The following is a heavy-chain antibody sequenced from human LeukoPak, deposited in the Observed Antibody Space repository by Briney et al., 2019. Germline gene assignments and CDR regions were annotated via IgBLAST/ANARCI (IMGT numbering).Heavy chain of an antibody. CDR2: FDPEDGET. D-gene: IGHD4-17*01. CDR1: GYTLTELS. V-gene: IGHV1-24*01. CDR3: ATATEGPFDY. J-gene: IGHJ4*02. Sequence: ASVNVSCKVSGYTLTELSMHWVRQAPGKGLEGMGGFDPEDGETIYAQKFQGRVTMTEDTSTDTAYMELSSLRSEDTAVYYCATATEGPFDYWGQGTLVTVSS.